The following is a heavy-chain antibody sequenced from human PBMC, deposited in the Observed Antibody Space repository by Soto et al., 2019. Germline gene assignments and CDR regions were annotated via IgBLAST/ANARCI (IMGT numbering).Heavy chain of an antibody. D-gene: IGHD3-16*02. Sequence: GGSLRLSCAASGFTFSNYAMIWVRQAPGKGLEWVSSTSGSGDDTCYADSVKGRFTISRDISKSTLHLQLNSLRVEDAAVYYCVRDSPPRYSGTYPPHWGQGTLVTVSS. CDR2: TSGSGDDT. CDR3: VRDSPPRYSGTYPPH. V-gene: IGHV3-23*01. CDR1: GFTFSNYA. J-gene: IGHJ4*02.